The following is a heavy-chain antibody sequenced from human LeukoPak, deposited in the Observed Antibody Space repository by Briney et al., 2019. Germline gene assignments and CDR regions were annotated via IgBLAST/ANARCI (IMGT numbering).Heavy chain of an antibody. V-gene: IGHV4-34*01. CDR2: INHSGST. CDR3: ARGRESSTWYRQRSSGRYVANWFDP. J-gene: IGHJ5*02. Sequence: SETLSLTCAVYGGSFSGYYWSWIRQPPGKGLEWIGEINHSGSTNYNPSLKSRVTISVDTSKNQFSLKLSSVTAADTAVYYCARGRESSTWYRQRSSGRYVANWFDPWGQGTLVTVSS. D-gene: IGHD6-19*01. CDR1: GGSFSGYY.